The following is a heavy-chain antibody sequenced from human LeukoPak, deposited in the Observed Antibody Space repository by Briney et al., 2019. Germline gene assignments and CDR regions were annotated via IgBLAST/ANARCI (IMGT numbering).Heavy chain of an antibody. V-gene: IGHV3-74*01. CDR1: GFAFSSYW. J-gene: IGHJ4*02. CDR3: AKAPLWLGPLDFDY. Sequence: PGGSLRLSCAASGFAFSSYWMHWVRQAPGKGLVWVSRINSDGSSTSYADSVKGRFTISRDNAKNTLYLQMNSLRAEDTAVYYCAKAPLWLGPLDFDYWGQGTLVTVSS. D-gene: IGHD6-19*01. CDR2: INSDGSST.